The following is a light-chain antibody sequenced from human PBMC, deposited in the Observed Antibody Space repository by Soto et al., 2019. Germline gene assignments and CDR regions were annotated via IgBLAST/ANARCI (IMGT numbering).Light chain of an antibody. V-gene: IGLV2-14*03. CDR2: DVS. CDR1: SSDVGSYNF. J-gene: IGLJ1*01. Sequence: QSVLTQPASVSGSPGQSITISCTGTSSDVGSYNFVSWYQQHPGKAPKLIIYDVSNRPSGVSNRFSGSKSDNTASLTISGLQAEDEADYHCISYTSSSTYVFGTGTKLTVL. CDR3: ISYTSSSTYV.